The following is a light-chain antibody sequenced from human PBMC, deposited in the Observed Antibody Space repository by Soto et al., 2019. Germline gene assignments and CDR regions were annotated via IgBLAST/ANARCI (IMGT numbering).Light chain of an antibody. CDR1: QSVSNNY. CDR2: GAS. CDR3: HQYNNWPSWT. V-gene: IGKV3-20*01. J-gene: IGKJ1*01. Sequence: ENVLTQSPGTVSLSPLDIASLSCMASQSVSNNYLAWHQQRPGQAPRLLIFGASNRATGVPDRFTGSASGTDFTLTISSLQPEDFAVYYCHQYNNWPSWTFGQGTKVDI.